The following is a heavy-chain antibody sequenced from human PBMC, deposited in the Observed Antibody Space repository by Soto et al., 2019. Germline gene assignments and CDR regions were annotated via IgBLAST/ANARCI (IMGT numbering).Heavy chain of an antibody. D-gene: IGHD3-22*01. CDR2: VYWNDER. CDR3: AHDDSSGYFSHLGS. Sequence: QIALQESGPTVVKPTQTLTLTCTFSGFSLTTTGVGVGWIRHAPGKALEWLAMVYWNDERRYSPSLKSRLTTTQDTSKHQVVLTMTYMDPVNTAIYFCAHDDSSGYFSHLGSWGQGTVVTVAS. CDR1: GFSLTTTGVG. J-gene: IGHJ1*01. V-gene: IGHV2-5*01.